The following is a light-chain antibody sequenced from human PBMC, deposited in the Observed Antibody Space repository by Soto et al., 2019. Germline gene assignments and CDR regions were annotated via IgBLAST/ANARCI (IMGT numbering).Light chain of an antibody. V-gene: IGKV3D-20*02. J-gene: IGKJ5*01. Sequence: EIVMTQSPATLSVSPGERATLSCRASQSVSSNLAWYQQKPGQAPRLLMYGISRRATGIPDRFSGSGSGTDFTLTITRLEPEDFAVYYCQQRSNWPITFGQGTRLEIK. CDR1: QSVSSN. CDR2: GIS. CDR3: QQRSNWPIT.